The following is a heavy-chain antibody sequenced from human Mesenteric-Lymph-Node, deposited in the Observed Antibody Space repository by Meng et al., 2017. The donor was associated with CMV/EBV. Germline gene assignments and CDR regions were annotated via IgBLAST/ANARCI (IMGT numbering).Heavy chain of an antibody. CDR1: GFIFDDYV. J-gene: IGHJ4*02. Sequence: GGSLRLSCAASGFIFDDYVMSWVRQAPGKGLEWVASLNWNNGSIGYVDSVKGRFTISRDNAKNSLYLQMNSLRAEDTAVYYCARRGSSSVYWGQGTLVTVSS. V-gene: IGHV3-9*01. CDR2: LNWNNGSI. D-gene: IGHD2-15*01. CDR3: ARRGSSSVY.